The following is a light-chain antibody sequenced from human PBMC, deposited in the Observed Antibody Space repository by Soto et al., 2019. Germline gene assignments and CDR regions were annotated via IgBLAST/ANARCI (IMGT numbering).Light chain of an antibody. J-gene: IGKJ1*01. CDR1: QSVSSSY. V-gene: IGKV3-20*01. CDR3: QQYDSFPWT. Sequence: EVVSTQSPGTLSLSPGERATLSCRASQSVSSSYLAWYQLKPGQAPRLLIYGASSRATGIPDRFSGSGSGTDFTLTISRLEPEDFAVYYCQQYDSFPWTFGQGTKVDIK. CDR2: GAS.